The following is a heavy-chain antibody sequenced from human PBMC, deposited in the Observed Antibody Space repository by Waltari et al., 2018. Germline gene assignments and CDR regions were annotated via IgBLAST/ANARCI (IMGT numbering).Heavy chain of an antibody. J-gene: IGHJ5*02. CDR3: ARAIEWGIGGTTGWFDP. V-gene: IGHV4-39*07. CDR2: IHYSGST. CDR1: GGSIGTGTYY. D-gene: IGHD1-1*01. Sequence: QLQLQESGPGLVEPSETLSLSCTVSGGSIGTGTYYWGWIRQPPGKGLEWVASIHYSGSTYYNPSLKSRVTISVDTSKNQFSLRLSSVTAADTAIYYCARAIEWGIGGTTGWFDPWGQGTLVTVSS.